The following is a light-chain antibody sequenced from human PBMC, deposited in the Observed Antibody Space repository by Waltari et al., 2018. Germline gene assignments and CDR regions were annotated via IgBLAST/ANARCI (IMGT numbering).Light chain of an antibody. CDR3: QQYNNWPHT. V-gene: IGKV3-15*01. Sequence: EIVMTQSPATLSVSPGERATLSCRASQSVSSNLAWYQQKPAQAPRLLIYGASTRATGIPARFSAGGSGTEFTLTISSLQSEDFAVYYCQQYNNWPHTFGQGTKLEIK. J-gene: IGKJ2*01. CDR2: GAS. CDR1: QSVSSN.